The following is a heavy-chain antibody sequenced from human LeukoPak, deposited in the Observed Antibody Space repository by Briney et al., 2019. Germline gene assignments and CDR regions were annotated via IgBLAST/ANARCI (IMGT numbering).Heavy chain of an antibody. J-gene: IGHJ4*02. CDR1: GFTFSSYW. CDR2: ISDTGDST. Sequence: GGPLRLSCAASGFTFSSYWMSWVRQAPGKGLEWVSSISDTGDSTYYADSVKGRFTISRDNSKNTLYLQMNSLRAEDTAVYYCAKLIAVAGTDDYWGQGTLVTVSS. CDR3: AKLIAVAGTDDY. V-gene: IGHV3-23*01. D-gene: IGHD6-19*01.